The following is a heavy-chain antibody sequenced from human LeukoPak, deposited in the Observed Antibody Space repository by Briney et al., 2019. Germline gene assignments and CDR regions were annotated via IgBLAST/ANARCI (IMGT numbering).Heavy chain of an antibody. J-gene: IGHJ4*02. CDR1: GFTFSSYA. CDR3: EKALERRGYFDY. D-gene: IGHD1-1*01. Sequence: GGSLRLSCAASGFTFSSYAMSWVRQAPGKGLEWVSAISGSGGSTYYADSVKGRFTISRDNSKNTLYLQMNSLRAEDTAVYYCEKALERRGYFDYWGQGTLVTVSS. CDR2: ISGSGGST. V-gene: IGHV3-23*01.